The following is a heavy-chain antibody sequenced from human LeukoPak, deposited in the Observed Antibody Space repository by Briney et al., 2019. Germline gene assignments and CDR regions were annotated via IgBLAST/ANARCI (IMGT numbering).Heavy chain of an antibody. CDR1: GFTFSDYY. CDR3: ARAVTNYDILTGYYMDYFDY. D-gene: IGHD3-9*01. J-gene: IGHJ4*02. Sequence: PGGSLRLSCAASGFTFSDYYISWIRQAPGKGLEWVSYISSSSSYTNYADSVKGRFNISRDNAKNSLYLQMNSLRAEDTAVYYCARAVTNYDILTGYYMDYFDYWGQGTLVTVSS. CDR2: ISSSSSYT. V-gene: IGHV3-11*05.